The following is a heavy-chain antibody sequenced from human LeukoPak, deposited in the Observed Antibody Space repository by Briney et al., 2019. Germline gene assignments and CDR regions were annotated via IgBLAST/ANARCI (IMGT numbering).Heavy chain of an antibody. J-gene: IGHJ4*02. CDR3: ARKYGSGGTFDY. CDR1: GYSFTSYR. D-gene: IGHD6-19*01. V-gene: IGHV5-51*01. Sequence: GESLKISCKASGYSFTSYRIAWVRQMPGKGLEWMGIISPGDSDTRYSPSFQGQVTISVDKSITTAYLQWSSLKASDIAMYYCARKYGSGGTFDYWGRGTLVTVSS. CDR2: ISPGDSDT.